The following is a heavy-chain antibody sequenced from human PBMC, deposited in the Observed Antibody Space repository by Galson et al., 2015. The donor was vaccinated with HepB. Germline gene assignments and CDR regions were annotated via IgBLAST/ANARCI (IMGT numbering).Heavy chain of an antibody. D-gene: IGHD3-3*01. V-gene: IGHV4-61*01. CDR3: ASGGNYDFWSGYYFVGWFDP. J-gene: IGHJ5*02. Sequence: ETLSLTCTVSGGSVSSGSYYWSWIRQPPGKGLEWIGYIYYSGSTNYNPSLKSRVTISVDTSKNQFSLKLSSVTAADTAVYYCASGGNYDFWSGYYFVGWFDPWGQGTLVTVSS. CDR1: GGSVSSGSYY. CDR2: IYYSGST.